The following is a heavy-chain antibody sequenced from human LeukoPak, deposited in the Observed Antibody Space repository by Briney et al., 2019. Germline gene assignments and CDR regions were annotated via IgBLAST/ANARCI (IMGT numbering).Heavy chain of an antibody. CDR1: GFTFSSYS. CDR3: ARDRSHGMDV. CDR2: ITSSSGYL. V-gene: IGHV3-21*01. Sequence: PGGSLRLSCAASGFTFSSYSMNWVRQAPGKGLEWVSSITSSSGYLYFADSVKGRFTISRDNAKNSLYLQMNSLRAEDTAVYYCARDRSHGMDVWGQGTTVTVSS. J-gene: IGHJ6*02.